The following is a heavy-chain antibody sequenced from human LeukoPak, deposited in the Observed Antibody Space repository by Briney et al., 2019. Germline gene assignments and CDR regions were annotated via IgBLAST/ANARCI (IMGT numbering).Heavy chain of an antibody. CDR2: IGGSGATT. V-gene: IGHV3-23*01. CDR1: GFTFSSYW. CDR3: ASRYDILTGYRGFDY. J-gene: IGHJ4*02. Sequence: PGGSLRLSCAASGFTFSSYWMSWVRQSPGKGLEWVSAIGGSGATTYYADSVRGRFTISRDNSKNTLYLQMNSLRAEDTAVYYCASRYDILTGYRGFDYWGQGTLVTVSS. D-gene: IGHD3-9*01.